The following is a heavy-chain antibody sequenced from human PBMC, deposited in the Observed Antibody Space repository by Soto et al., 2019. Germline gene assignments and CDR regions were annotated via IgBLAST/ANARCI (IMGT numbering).Heavy chain of an antibody. V-gene: IGHV4-59*01. J-gene: IGHJ5*02. CDR2: IYYSGST. CDR1: GGSISSYY. Sequence: SETLSLTCTVSGGSISSYYWSWIRQPPGKGLEWIGYIYYSGSTNYNPSLKSRVTISVDTSKNQFSLKLSSVTAADTAVYYCARSEAVAGIWFDPWGQGTLVTVSS. CDR3: ARSEAVAGIWFDP. D-gene: IGHD6-19*01.